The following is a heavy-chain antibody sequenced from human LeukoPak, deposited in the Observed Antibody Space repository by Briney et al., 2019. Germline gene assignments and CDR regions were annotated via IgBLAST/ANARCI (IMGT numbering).Heavy chain of an antibody. CDR2: IRSKAYGGTT. Sequence: GGSLRLSCTASGFTFGDYAMSWVRQAPGKGLEWVGFIRSKAYGGTTEYAASVKGRFTISRDDSKSIAYLQMNSLKTEDTAVYYCTRYGFGEFYFDYWGQGTLVTVSS. V-gene: IGHV3-49*04. D-gene: IGHD3-10*01. CDR1: GFTFGDYA. J-gene: IGHJ4*02. CDR3: TRYGFGEFYFDY.